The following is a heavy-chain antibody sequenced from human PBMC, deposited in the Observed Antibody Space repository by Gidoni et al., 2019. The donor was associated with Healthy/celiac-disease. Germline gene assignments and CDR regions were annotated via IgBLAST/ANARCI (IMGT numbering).Heavy chain of an antibody. V-gene: IGHV1-69*01. D-gene: IGHD3-10*01. J-gene: IGHJ4*02. Sequence: QGLEWMGGIIPIFGTANYAQKFQGRVTITADESTSTAYMELSSLRSEDTAVYYCARLHVSGAGWGQGTLVTVSS. CDR2: IIPIFGTA. CDR3: ARLHVSGAG.